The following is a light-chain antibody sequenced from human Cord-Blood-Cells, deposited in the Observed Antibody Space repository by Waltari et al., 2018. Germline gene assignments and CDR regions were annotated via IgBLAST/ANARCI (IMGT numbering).Light chain of an antibody. J-gene: IGKJ1*01. Sequence: ITSRASQSIIRYLKWDQQKTGKGPKLLIYAAYRLQSGGPSRFSGSGSGTDFTLTISRLQTEDFATYYCQQSYSTPWMFGQGTKVEIK. V-gene: IGKV1-39*01. CDR3: QQSYSTPWM. CDR1: QSIIRY. CDR2: AAY.